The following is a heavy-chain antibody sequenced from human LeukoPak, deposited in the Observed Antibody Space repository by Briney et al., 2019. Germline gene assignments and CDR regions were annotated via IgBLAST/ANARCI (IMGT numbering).Heavy chain of an antibody. CDR1: GFTFSNAW. CDR2: IKSKTDGGTR. V-gene: IGHV3-15*01. J-gene: IGHJ5*02. D-gene: IGHD3-22*01. Sequence: PGGSLRLSCAVSGFTFSNAWMTWVRQAPGKGLEWVGRIKSKTDGGTRDCAAPVKGRFTISGDDSKNTLYLQMNSLKTEDTAVYYCTTTYGRNYDSSGYYLWGQGTLVTVSS. CDR3: TTTYGRNYDSSGYYL.